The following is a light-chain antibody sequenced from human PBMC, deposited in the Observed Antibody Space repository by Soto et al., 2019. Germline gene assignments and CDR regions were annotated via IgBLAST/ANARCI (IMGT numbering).Light chain of an antibody. Sequence: EIVLTQSPGTLSLSPGERATLSCRASQSVSSSYLAWYQQKPGQAPRLLIYGASSRATGIPDRFSGSGSGTDLTLTISRLEPEDFAVYHCHQYDSSPLTFGGGTQVEIK. CDR1: QSVSSSY. CDR2: GAS. CDR3: HQYDSSPLT. V-gene: IGKV3-20*01. J-gene: IGKJ4*01.